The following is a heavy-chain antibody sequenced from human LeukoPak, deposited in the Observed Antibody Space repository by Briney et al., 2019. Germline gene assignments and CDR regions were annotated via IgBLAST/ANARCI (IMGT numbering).Heavy chain of an antibody. CDR1: GFTFSSYA. CDR2: ISGSGGST. Sequence: PGGSLRLSCAASGFTFSSYAMSWVRQAPGKGLEWVSAISGSGGSTYYADSVEGRFTIFRDNSKNTLYLQMNSLRAEDTAVYYCAKGSGGSCYTAADYWGQGTLVTVSS. CDR3: AKGSGGSCYTAADY. J-gene: IGHJ4*02. D-gene: IGHD2-15*01. V-gene: IGHV3-23*01.